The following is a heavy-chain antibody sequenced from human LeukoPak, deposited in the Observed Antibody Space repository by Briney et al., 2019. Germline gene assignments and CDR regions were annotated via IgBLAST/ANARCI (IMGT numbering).Heavy chain of an antibody. J-gene: IGHJ4*02. CDR1: AHTVTRNY. V-gene: IGHV1-2*06. Sequence: GASVKVTCKASAHTVTRNYKNWVRQAPGQGSELKGRINPNGGGASQDQKFHGRGTMTGYTSISKAYMELSRLRSDDTAVYYCTAYDRSGYYYARGSLDYWGQGTLVTVSS. CDR2: INPNGGGA. D-gene: IGHD3-22*01. CDR3: TAYDRSGYYYARGSLDY.